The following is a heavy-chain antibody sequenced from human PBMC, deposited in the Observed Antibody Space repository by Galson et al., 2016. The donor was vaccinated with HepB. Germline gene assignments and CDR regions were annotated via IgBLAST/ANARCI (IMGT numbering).Heavy chain of an antibody. CDR2: IKASGGNT. D-gene: IGHD1-14*01. CDR3: ARELDHSFYFDY. Sequence: SVKVSCKASGYTFHTYNMNWVRQAPGQALEWMGIIKASGGNTNYAQKFQDRITMTRNRSTSTVYMELISLRSEDTAVYYCARELDHSFYFDYWGQGTLLTVSS. CDR1: GYTFHTYN. V-gene: IGHV1-46*02. J-gene: IGHJ4*02.